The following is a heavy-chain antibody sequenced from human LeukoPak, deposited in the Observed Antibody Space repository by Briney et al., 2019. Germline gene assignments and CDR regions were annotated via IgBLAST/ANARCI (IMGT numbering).Heavy chain of an antibody. Sequence: ASVKVSCKGSVYNFNVYYIHWVRQAPGQGLEWMGWMDPESGDTIYAPKFQGRVSMTRDTSITTAYMVLISLTFDDSAMYYCATRGGLTPNTLAMWGHGTMVTVSS. CDR1: VYNFNVYY. D-gene: IGHD2-15*01. CDR2: MDPESGDT. J-gene: IGHJ3*01. V-gene: IGHV1-2*02. CDR3: ATRGGLTPNTLAM.